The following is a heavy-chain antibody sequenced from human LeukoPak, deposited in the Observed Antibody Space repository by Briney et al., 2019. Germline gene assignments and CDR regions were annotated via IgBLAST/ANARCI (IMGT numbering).Heavy chain of an antibody. J-gene: IGHJ6*03. CDR2: IAYTGST. D-gene: IGHD4-17*01. Sequence: TVSGGSISSYYWSWIRQPPGKGLEWIGFIAYTGSTNYNPSLKSRVTISVDTSKNQFSLKLSSVTAADTAVYYCARGGDYGDYGYYMDVWGKGTTVTVSS. CDR1: GGSISSYY. CDR3: ARGGDYGDYGYYMDV. V-gene: IGHV4-59*08.